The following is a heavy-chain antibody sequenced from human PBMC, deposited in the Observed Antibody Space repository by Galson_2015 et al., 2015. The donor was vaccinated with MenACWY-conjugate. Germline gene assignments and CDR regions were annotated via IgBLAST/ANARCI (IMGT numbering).Heavy chain of an antibody. CDR3: VVAAAGDFDY. J-gene: IGHJ4*02. D-gene: IGHD6-13*01. V-gene: IGHV4-39*01. CDR2: VFKSGIS. CDR1: GASITGSNSW. Sequence: SETLSLTCTVSGASITGSNSWWVWIRQPPGEGLEWIASVFKSGISNYNPSLKSRVTISIDESKNQFSLKLNSVTAADTAVYYCVVAAAGDFDYWGQGTLVSVSS.